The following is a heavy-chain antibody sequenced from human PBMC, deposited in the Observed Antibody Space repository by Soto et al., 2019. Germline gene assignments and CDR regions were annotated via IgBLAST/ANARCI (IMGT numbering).Heavy chain of an antibody. V-gene: IGHV4-59*08. CDR2: IYYSGST. CDR1: GGSISSDY. CDR3: ARREVAGIDY. D-gene: IGHD6-19*01. J-gene: IGHJ4*02. Sequence: QVQLQESGPGLVKPSETLSLTCTVSGGSISSDYWSWIRQPPGKGLEWIGYIYYSGSTNYNPSLKSRVTISVDTSKTQFSLKLSSVTAADTAVYYCARREVAGIDYWGQGTLVTVSS.